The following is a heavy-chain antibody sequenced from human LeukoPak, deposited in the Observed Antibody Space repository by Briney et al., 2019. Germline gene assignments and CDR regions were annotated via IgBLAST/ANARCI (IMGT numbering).Heavy chain of an antibody. D-gene: IGHD3-22*01. CDR1: GGSFSSSSYY. J-gene: IGHJ3*02. CDR2: IYYSGST. CDR3: ARVLVGVNDAFDI. Sequence: SETLSLTCTVSGGSFSSSSYYWGWIRQPPGKGLEWIGSIYYSGSTYYNPSLKSRVPISVDTSKNQFSLKLTSVTAADTVVYYCARVLVGVNDAFDIWGQGTMVTVSS. V-gene: IGHV4-39*01.